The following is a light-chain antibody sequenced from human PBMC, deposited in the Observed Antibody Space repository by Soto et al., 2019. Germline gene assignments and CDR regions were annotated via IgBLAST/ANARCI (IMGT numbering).Light chain of an antibody. Sequence: QSVLTQPASVSVSPGQSITISCTGNISDVGGYNYVSWYQQHPGKAPKLMIYDVSNRPSGVSNRFSGSKSGNTASLTISGLQAEDEADYYCSSYTSSSTSAFGTGTRSLS. J-gene: IGLJ1*01. CDR2: DVS. CDR3: SSYTSSSTSA. CDR1: ISDVGGYNY. V-gene: IGLV2-14*01.